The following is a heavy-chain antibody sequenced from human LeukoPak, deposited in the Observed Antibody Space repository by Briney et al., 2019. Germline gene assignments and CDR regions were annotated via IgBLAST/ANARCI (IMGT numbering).Heavy chain of an antibody. CDR1: GFTFSSYS. CDR3: ARAREKDYYDSSGYLLRRVFDY. CDR2: ISSSSSYI. Sequence: GGSLRLSCAASGFTFSSYSMNWVRQAPGKGLEWVSSISSSSSYIYYADSVKGRFTISRDNAKNSLYLQMNSLRAEDTAVYYCARAREKDYYDSSGYLLRRVFDYWGQGTLVTVSS. D-gene: IGHD3-22*01. J-gene: IGHJ4*02. V-gene: IGHV3-21*01.